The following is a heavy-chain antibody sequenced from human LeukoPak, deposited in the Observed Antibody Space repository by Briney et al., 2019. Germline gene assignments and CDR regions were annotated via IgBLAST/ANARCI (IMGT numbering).Heavy chain of an antibody. CDR2: IYHRGST. CDR1: GVSFSGYY. J-gene: IGHJ6*02. Sequence: SETLSLTRAVYGVSFSGYYWSWLRQPPGKGLEWIGEIYHRGSTNYNPSLKSRVTISVDTSKNQFSLKLSSVTAADTALYYCASQRHYCSGGTCYLDGMDVWGQGTTVTVSS. D-gene: IGHD2-15*01. V-gene: IGHV4-34*01. CDR3: ASQRHYCSGGTCYLDGMDV.